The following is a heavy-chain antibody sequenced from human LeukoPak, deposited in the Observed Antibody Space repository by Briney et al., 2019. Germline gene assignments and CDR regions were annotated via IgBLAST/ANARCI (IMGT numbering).Heavy chain of an antibody. J-gene: IGHJ4*02. V-gene: IGHV1-2*06. CDR2: INPNSGGT. Sequence: ASVKVSCKASGYTFTGYYMHWVRQAPGQGLEWMGRINPNSGGTNYAQKFQGRVTMTRDTSTSTVYMELSSLRSEDTAVYYCARSWNDYDYFDYWGQGTLVTVSS. D-gene: IGHD1-1*01. CDR1: GYTFTGYY. CDR3: ARSWNDYDYFDY.